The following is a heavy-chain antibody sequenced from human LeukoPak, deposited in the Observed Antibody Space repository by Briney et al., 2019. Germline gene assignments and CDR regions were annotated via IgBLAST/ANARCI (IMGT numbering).Heavy chain of an antibody. V-gene: IGHV3-48*01. J-gene: IGHJ4*02. D-gene: IGHD5-18*01. CDR2: ISSSSSTI. CDR3: AKDIAQGYTFGSIEQDY. CDR1: GFTFSSYS. Sequence: GGSLRLSCAASGFTFSSYSMNWVRQAPGKGLEWASYISSSSSTIYYADSVKGRFTISRDNAKNSLYLQMNSLRAEDTAVYYCAKDIAQGYTFGSIEQDYWGQGTLVTVSS.